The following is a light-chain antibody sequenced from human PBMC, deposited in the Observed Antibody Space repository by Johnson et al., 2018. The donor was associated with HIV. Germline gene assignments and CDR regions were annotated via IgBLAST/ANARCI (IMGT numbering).Light chain of an antibody. J-gene: IGLJ1*01. Sequence: QSVLTQPPSVSAAPGQKVTISCSGSSSNIGINYVSWYQQLPGTAPKLLIYENNKRPSGIPDRFSGSKSGTSATLGITGLQTGDEADYYCGTWDSSLNASYVFGTGTKVTVL. V-gene: IGLV1-51*02. CDR3: GTWDSSLNASYV. CDR2: ENN. CDR1: SSNIGINY.